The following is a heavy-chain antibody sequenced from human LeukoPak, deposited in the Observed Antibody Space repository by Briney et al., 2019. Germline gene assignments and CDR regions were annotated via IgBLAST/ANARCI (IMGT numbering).Heavy chain of an antibody. D-gene: IGHD4-11*01. CDR2: VHHIGYP. CDR1: GASISSRFW. J-gene: IGHJ5*02. V-gene: IGHV4-4*02. Sequence: SETLSLTCAVSGASISSRFWWTWVRPAPGKGLEWVGQVHHIGYPKYNPSLRGRVTISVGNSKNHFSLDLNSVTAADTALYFCASEKDYSHPNYFDTWGQGILVTVSS. CDR3: ASEKDYSHPNYFDT.